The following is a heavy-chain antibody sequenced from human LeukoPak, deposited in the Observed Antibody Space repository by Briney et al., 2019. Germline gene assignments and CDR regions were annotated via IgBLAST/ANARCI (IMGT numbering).Heavy chain of an antibody. D-gene: IGHD3-3*01. J-gene: IGHJ4*02. V-gene: IGHV3-9*01. CDR3: ASKIFGEPNY. Sequence: PGGSLRLSCAASGFTFDDYAMHWVRQAPGKGLEWVSGISWNSGSIGYADSVKSRFTISRDNAKNSLYLQMNSLRVEDTAVYLCASKIFGEPNYWGQGTLVTVSS. CDR1: GFTFDDYA. CDR2: ISWNSGSI.